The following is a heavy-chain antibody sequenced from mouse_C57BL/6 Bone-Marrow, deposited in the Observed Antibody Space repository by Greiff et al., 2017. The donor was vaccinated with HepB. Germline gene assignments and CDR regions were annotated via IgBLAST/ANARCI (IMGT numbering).Heavy chain of an antibody. J-gene: IGHJ4*01. CDR2: IWWDDDK. V-gene: IGHV8-8*01. CDR1: GFSLRTFGMG. Sequence: QVTLKVSGPGILQPSQTLSLTCSFSGFSLRTFGMGVGWIRQPSGKGLEWLAHIWWDDDKYYNPALKSRLTISKDTSKNPVFLKIADVDTAVTATYYCARVLDYWGQGTSVTVSS. CDR3: ARVLDY.